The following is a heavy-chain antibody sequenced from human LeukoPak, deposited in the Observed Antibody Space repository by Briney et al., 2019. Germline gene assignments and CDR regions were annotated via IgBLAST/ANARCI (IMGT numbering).Heavy chain of an antibody. CDR3: AIGDTRGNDI. J-gene: IGHJ3*02. Sequence: SETLSLTCTVSGGSISGYWCSWIRQPPGKGLEWIGYIYYSGSTNYNPSLNSRVTMSVDTSKSRFSLKLSSVTAADTAVYYCAIGDTRGNDIWGQGTMVTVSS. CDR1: GGSISGYW. CDR2: IYYSGST. V-gene: IGHV4-59*01. D-gene: IGHD1-26*01.